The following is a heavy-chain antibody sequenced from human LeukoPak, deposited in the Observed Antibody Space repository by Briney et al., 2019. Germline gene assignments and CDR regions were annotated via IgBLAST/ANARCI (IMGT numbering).Heavy chain of an antibody. Sequence: SETLSLTCTVSGGSISSYYWSWIRQPPGKGLEWIGYIYSSGSTNYNPSLKSRITISVDTSKNQFSLKLSSVTAADTAVYYCARCYYDSSGHPRPFDYWGQGTLVTVSS. CDR1: GGSISSYY. CDR2: IYSSGST. J-gene: IGHJ4*02. D-gene: IGHD3-22*01. V-gene: IGHV4-59*12. CDR3: ARCYYDSSGHPRPFDY.